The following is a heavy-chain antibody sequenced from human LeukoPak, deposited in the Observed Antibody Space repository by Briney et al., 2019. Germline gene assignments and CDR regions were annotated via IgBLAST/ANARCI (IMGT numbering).Heavy chain of an antibody. CDR1: GFTVSRNY. D-gene: IGHD2-15*01. Sequence: PGGSLRLSCAASGFTVSRNYMNWVRQAPGKGLEWVSVIYSGGSTYYADSVKGRFTSSRDNSKNTLYLQMNSLRAEDTAVYYCARDGGYCSGGSCYFDYWGQGTLVTVSS. J-gene: IGHJ4*02. V-gene: IGHV3-66*01. CDR3: ARDGGYCSGGSCYFDY. CDR2: IYSGGST.